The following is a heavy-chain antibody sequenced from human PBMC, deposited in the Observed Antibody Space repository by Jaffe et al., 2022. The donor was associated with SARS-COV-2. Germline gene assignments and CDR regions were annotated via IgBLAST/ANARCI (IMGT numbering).Heavy chain of an antibody. V-gene: IGHV3-66*02. D-gene: IGHD5-18*01. CDR1: GLTVSSNY. CDR3: ARDNSYGRYWYFDL. J-gene: IGHJ2*01. Sequence: EVQLVESGGGLVQPGGSLRLSCAASGLTVSSNYMSWVRQAPGKGLEWVSVIYSAGSTYYADSVKGRFTISRDNSKNTLYLQMNSLRVEDTAVYYCARDNSYGRYWYFDLWGRGTLVTVSS. CDR2: IYSAGST.